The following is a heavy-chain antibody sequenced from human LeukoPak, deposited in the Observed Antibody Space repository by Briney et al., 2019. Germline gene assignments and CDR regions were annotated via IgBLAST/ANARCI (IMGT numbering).Heavy chain of an antibody. J-gene: IGHJ4*02. CDR1: GGSISSSSYY. Sequence: SETLSLTCTVSGGSISSSSYYWGWIRQPPGKGLEWIGSIYYSGSTYYNPSLKSRVTISVDTSKNQFSLKLSSVTAADTAVYYCASTNVDTAMAFDYWGQGTLVTVSS. D-gene: IGHD5-18*01. CDR3: ASTNVDTAMAFDY. V-gene: IGHV4-39*07. CDR2: IYYSGST.